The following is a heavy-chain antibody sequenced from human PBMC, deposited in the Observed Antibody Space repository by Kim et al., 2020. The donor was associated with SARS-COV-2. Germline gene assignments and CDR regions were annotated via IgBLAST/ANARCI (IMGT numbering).Heavy chain of an antibody. J-gene: IGHJ4*02. Sequence: DSYTRYSPSFQGQVTISAHKSISTAYLQWNSLKASDTAMYYCARRTDYFDYWGQGTQVTVCS. CDR3: ARRTDYFDY. CDR2: DSYT. V-gene: IGHV5-51*01.